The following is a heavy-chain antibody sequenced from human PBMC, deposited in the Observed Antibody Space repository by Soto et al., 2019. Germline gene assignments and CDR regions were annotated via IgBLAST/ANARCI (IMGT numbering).Heavy chain of an antibody. Sequence: GESLKISCKGSGYSFTSYWIGWVRQMPGKGLEWMGIIYPGDSGTRYSPSFQGQVTISADKSISTAYLQWSSLKASDTAMYYCATGWELRPYYYYGMDVWGQGTTVTVSS. D-gene: IGHD1-26*01. V-gene: IGHV5-51*01. CDR2: IYPGDSGT. CDR3: ATGWELRPYYYYGMDV. J-gene: IGHJ6*02. CDR1: GYSFTSYW.